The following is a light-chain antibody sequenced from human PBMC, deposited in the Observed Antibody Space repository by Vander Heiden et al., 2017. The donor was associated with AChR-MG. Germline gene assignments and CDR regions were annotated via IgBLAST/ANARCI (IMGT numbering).Light chain of an antibody. CDR1: QSISSW. J-gene: IGKJ2*01. CDR3: QQENSYSYT. V-gene: IGKV1-5*03. CDR2: KAS. Sequence: DIQMTQSPSTLSASVGDRVTITCRASQSISSWLAWYQQKPGKVPKLLIYKASSLESRVPSRFSGSGSGTEFTLTISSRQPDDFATYYCQQENSYSYTFDQGTKLEIK.